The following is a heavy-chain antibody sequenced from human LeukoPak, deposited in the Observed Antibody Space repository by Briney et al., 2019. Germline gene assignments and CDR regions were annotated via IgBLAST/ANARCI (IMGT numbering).Heavy chain of an antibody. CDR2: FYYSGIA. CDR1: GVSISSYY. Sequence: SETLSHTCTVSGVSISSYYWTWIRLPPGKGLEWIGNFYYSGIANYNPSLKNRVTMSVDTSKNQFSLNLSSVTAADTAVYYCARLPREAHYWGQGTLVTVSS. J-gene: IGHJ4*02. CDR3: ARLPREAHY. V-gene: IGHV4-59*08.